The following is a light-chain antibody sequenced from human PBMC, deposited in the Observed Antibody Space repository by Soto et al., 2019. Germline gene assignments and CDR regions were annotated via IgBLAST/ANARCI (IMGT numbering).Light chain of an antibody. CDR3: QQYNKWPLT. Sequence: EIMMTQSPGTLSASPGERATLSCRASQSVSSNLAWYQQKPGQAPRLLIYAVSTRATGIPARFSGSGSGTEFTLTMSSLQSEDFAVYYCQQYNKWPLTFGQGTKVEIK. V-gene: IGKV3-15*01. CDR2: AVS. J-gene: IGKJ1*01. CDR1: QSVSSN.